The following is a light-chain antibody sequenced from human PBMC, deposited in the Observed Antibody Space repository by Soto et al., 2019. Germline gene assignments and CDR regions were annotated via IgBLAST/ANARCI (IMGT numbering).Light chain of an antibody. Sequence: QSALTQPASVSGSPGQSITISCTGTSSDVGGYNYVSWYQHHPGKAPKLMIYEVSNRPSGVSDRFSGSKSGNTASLTISGLQAEEEADYYCSSYTHSSTRFGGGTKLTVL. J-gene: IGLJ2*01. CDR3: SSYTHSSTR. CDR1: SSDVGGYNY. CDR2: EVS. V-gene: IGLV2-14*01.